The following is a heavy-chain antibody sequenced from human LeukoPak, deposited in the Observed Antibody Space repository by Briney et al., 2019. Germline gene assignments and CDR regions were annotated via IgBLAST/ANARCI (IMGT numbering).Heavy chain of an antibody. J-gene: IGHJ1*01. Sequence: SETLSLTCTVSGGSISSYYWSWIRQPPGKGLEWIGYIYYSGSTNYNPSLKSRVTISVDTSKNQFSLKLSSVTAADTAVYYCARTDGGGSYQKSREFFQHWGQGTLVTVSS. CDR1: GGSISSYY. D-gene: IGHD1-26*01. CDR3: ARTDGGGSYQKSREFFQH. CDR2: IYYSGST. V-gene: IGHV4-59*08.